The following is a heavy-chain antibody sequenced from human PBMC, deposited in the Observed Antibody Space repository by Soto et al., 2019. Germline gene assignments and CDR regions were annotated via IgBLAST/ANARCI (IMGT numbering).Heavy chain of an antibody. Sequence: EVQLVESGGGLVQSGGSLRVSCAASGFIFSPYWMSWVRQAPGKGLEWVANIKRDGSETHYVDSVKGRFTISRDNTKKSLYLQMKSLRVEDTAVYYCARDAYNYDSSGYYRYDAFDIWGQGTMVTVSS. V-gene: IGHV3-7*01. CDR1: GFIFSPYW. CDR2: IKRDGSET. CDR3: ARDAYNYDSSGYYRYDAFDI. J-gene: IGHJ3*02. D-gene: IGHD3-22*01.